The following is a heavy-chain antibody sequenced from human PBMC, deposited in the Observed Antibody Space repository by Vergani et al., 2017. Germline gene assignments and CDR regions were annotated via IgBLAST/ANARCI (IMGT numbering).Heavy chain of an antibody. Sequence: EVQLLESGGGLVQPGGSLRLSCAASGFTFSSYAMSWVRQAPGKGLEWVSAISGSGGSTYSADSVKGRFTISRDNSKNTLYLEMNSLRAEDTAVYYCAKLGVKLRYFDLWGRGTLVTVSS. CDR1: GFTFSSYA. CDR3: AKLGVKLRYFDL. V-gene: IGHV3-23*01. J-gene: IGHJ2*01. D-gene: IGHD3-16*01. CDR2: ISGSGGST.